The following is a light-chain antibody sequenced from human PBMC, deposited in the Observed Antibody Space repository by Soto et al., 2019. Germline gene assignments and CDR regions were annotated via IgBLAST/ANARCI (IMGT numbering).Light chain of an antibody. Sequence: DIQMTQSPSTLSASVGDIVTITCRASQSISSWLAWYQQKPGKAPKLLIYDASSLESGVPSRFSGSGSGTEFTLTISSLQPDDFATYYCQQYNIYLTVGGGTKVEIK. V-gene: IGKV1-5*01. CDR2: DAS. CDR3: QQYNIYLT. CDR1: QSISSW. J-gene: IGKJ4*01.